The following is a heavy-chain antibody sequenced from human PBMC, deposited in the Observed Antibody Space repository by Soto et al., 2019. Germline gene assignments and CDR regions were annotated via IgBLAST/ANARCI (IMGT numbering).Heavy chain of an antibody. D-gene: IGHD3-10*01. CDR1: GGSISSYY. CDR2: IYYSGST. V-gene: IGHV4-59*01. Sequence: QVQLQESGPGLVKPSETLSLTCTVSGGSISSYYWSWIRQPPGKGLEWIGYIYYSGSTNYNPSLKSRVNTAVDTSHNQFSLKLSSVTAAETAVYYCARITYYYGSGSDTYHYYYMDVWGKGTMVTVSS. J-gene: IGHJ6*03. CDR3: ARITYYYGSGSDTYHYYYMDV.